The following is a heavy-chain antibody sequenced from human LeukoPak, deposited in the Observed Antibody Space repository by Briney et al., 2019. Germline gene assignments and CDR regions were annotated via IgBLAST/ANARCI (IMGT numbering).Heavy chain of an antibody. J-gene: IGHJ5*02. CDR3: ARLYGNWFDR. CDR2: IYYSGST. CDR1: GGSISSYY. Sequence: KPSATLPLTCAVAGGSISSYYWSWTRQPPGKGLEWIGYIYYSGSTNYNPSLKSRVTISVDTSKNQFSLKLSSVTAADTAVYYCARLYGNWFDRWGQGTLVTVSS. V-gene: IGHV4-59*01. D-gene: IGHD2-8*01.